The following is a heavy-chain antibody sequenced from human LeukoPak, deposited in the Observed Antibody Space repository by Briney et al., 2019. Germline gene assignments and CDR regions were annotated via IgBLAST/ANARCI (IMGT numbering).Heavy chain of an antibody. CDR3: AREWELRAFDI. CDR1: GFTFSSYA. CDR2: ISYDGSNK. J-gene: IGHJ3*02. V-gene: IGHV3-30-3*01. D-gene: IGHD1-26*01. Sequence: GGSLRLFCAASGFTFSSYAMHWVRQAPGKGLEWVAVISYDGSNKYYADSVKGRFTISRDNSKNTLYLQMNSLRAEDTAVYYCAREWELRAFDIWGQGTMVTVSS.